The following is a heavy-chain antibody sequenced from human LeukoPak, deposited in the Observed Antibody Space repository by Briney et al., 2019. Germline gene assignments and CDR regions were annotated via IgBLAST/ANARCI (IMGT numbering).Heavy chain of an antibody. CDR2: ISGSSGTT. V-gene: IGHV3-23*01. CDR1: GFTFSNYG. J-gene: IGHJ4*02. D-gene: IGHD1-26*01. Sequence: GGSLRLSCAASGFTFSNYGMSWVRQAPGKGLEWISAISGSSGTTYYADSVKGRFTISRDNSKNTLYLQMNSLRAEDTAVYSCAKGAVFDYWGQGTLVTVSS. CDR3: AKGAVFDY.